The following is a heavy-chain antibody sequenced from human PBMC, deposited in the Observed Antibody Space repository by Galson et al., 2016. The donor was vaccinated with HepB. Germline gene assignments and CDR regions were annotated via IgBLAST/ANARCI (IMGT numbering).Heavy chain of an antibody. CDR3: ARYGGDDAFFEY. Sequence: SLRLSCAGSGFTFRNYHMNRVRQTPGKGLEWVSSISSGSAYKYYADSVKGRFTISRDNAKNSLYLQMDSLRAEDTAVYYCARYGGDDAFFEYWGQGTLVTVSS. D-gene: IGHD2-21*02. CDR1: GFTFRNYH. V-gene: IGHV3-21*04. CDR2: ISSGSAYK. J-gene: IGHJ4*02.